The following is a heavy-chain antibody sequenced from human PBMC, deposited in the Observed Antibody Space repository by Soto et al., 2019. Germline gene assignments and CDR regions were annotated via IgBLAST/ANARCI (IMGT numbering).Heavy chain of an antibody. V-gene: IGHV3-23*01. CDR3: AKVLATMMAPHYFDY. Sequence: PGGSLRLSYAASGFTFSSYAMSWVRQAPGKGLEWVSAISGSGGSTYYADSVKGRFTISRDNSKNTLYLQMNSLRAEDTAVYYCAKVLATMMAPHYFDYWGQGTLVTVSS. D-gene: IGHD5-12*01. CDR2: ISGSGGST. J-gene: IGHJ4*02. CDR1: GFTFSSYA.